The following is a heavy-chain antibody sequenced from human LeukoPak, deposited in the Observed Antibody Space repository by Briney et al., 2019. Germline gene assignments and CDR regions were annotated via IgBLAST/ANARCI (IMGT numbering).Heavy chain of an antibody. V-gene: IGHV4-30-4*01. J-gene: IGHJ4*02. D-gene: IGHD3-16*02. CDR3: ARAAIMITFGGVIVQYYFDY. CDR1: GGSISSGDYY. CDR2: IYYSGST. Sequence: PSETLSLTCTVSGGSISSGDYYWSWIRQPPGKGLEWIGYIYYSGSTYYNPSLKSRVTISVDTSKNPFTLKLSSVTAADTAVYYCARAAIMITFGGVIVQYYFDYWGQGTLVTVSS.